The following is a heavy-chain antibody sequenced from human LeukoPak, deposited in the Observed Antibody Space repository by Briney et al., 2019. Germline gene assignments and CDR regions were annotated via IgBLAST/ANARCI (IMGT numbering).Heavy chain of an antibody. V-gene: IGHV4-39*07. CDR3: ARSPIEVDIVATISLDY. D-gene: IGHD5-12*01. CDR2: IYHSGST. J-gene: IGHJ4*02. Sequence: SETLSLTCTVSGGSISSSSYYWGWIRQPPGKGLEWIGSIYHSGSTYYNPSLKSRVTISVDTSKNQFSLKLSSVTAADTAVYYCARSPIEVDIVATISLDYWGQGTLVTVSS. CDR1: GGSISSSSYY.